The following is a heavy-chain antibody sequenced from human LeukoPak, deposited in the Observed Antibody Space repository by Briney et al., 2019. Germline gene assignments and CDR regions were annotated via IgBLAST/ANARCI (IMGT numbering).Heavy chain of an antibody. CDR2: IYYSGST. V-gene: IGHV4-31*03. D-gene: IGHD3-16*01. Sequence: SQTLSLTCTVSGGSISSGGYYWSWIRQHPGKGLEWIGYIYYSGSTNYNPSLKGRVTISVDTSKNQLSLKLSSVTAADTAVYYCARERGGVDFDYWGQGTLVTVSS. J-gene: IGHJ4*02. CDR1: GGSISSGGYY. CDR3: ARERGGVDFDY.